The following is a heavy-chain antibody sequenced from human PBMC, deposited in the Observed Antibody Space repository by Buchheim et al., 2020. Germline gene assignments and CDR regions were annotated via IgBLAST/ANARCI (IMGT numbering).Heavy chain of an antibody. CDR1: GLSLRPRRMR. J-gene: IGHJ4*02. CDR2: IAWDDDK. Sequence: QVTLKESGPALVKPTQTLTLTCTFSGLSLRPRRMRVSWIRQPPGKALEWLARIAWDDDKLYSTSLKTRLTISKDTSKSQVVLAMTNVDPVDTATYYCARISGLAFDDWGQRTL. V-gene: IGHV2-70*04. D-gene: IGHD3/OR15-3a*01. CDR3: ARISGLAFDD.